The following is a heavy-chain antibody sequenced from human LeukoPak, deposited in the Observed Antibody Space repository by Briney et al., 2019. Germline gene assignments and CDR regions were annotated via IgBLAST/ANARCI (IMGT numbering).Heavy chain of an antibody. CDR1: GGSFSGYY. J-gene: IGHJ4*02. Sequence: SETLSLTCAVYGGSFSGYYWSWIRQPPGKGLEWIGEINHSGSTNYNPSLKSRVTISVDTSKNQFSLKLSSVTAADTAVYYCARMVRGVSCGRPLDYWGQGTLVTVSS. CDR2: INHSGST. V-gene: IGHV4-34*01. D-gene: IGHD3-10*01. CDR3: ARMVRGVSCGRPLDY.